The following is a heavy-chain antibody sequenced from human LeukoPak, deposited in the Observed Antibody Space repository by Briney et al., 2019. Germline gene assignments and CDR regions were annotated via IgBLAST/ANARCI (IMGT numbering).Heavy chain of an antibody. CDR2: IYTSGST. CDR3: ARDSSSWRKGVDY. V-gene: IGHV4-61*02. Sequence: SETLSLTCTVSGGSIRSSSYYWSWIRQPAGKGLEWIGRIYTSGSTNYNPSLKSRVTMSVDTSKNQFSLKLSSVTAADTAVYYCARDSSSWRKGVDYWGQGTLVTVSS. D-gene: IGHD6-13*01. J-gene: IGHJ4*02. CDR1: GGSIRSSSYY.